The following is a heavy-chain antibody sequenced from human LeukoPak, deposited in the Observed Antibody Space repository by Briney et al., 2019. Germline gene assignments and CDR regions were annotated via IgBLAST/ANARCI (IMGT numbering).Heavy chain of an antibody. CDR3: ASARLYSSSWYCYFDY. CDR1: GMSFSSYE. CDR2: ISSGGTTI. V-gene: IGHV3-48*03. Sequence: GGSLRLSCAASGMSFSSYEMNWVRQAPGKGLEWVSYISSGGTTIYYADSVKGRFTISRDNAKNSLYLQMNNLRAEDTAVYYCASARLYSSSWYCYFDYWGRGTLATVSS. J-gene: IGHJ4*02. D-gene: IGHD6-13*01.